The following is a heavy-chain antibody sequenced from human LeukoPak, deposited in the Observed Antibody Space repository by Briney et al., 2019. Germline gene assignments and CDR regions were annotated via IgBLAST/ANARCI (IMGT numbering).Heavy chain of an antibody. J-gene: IGHJ4*02. CDR3: ARRSMGGNPFDY. Sequence: SETLSLTCAVYGGSFSGYYWSWIRQPPGKGLEWIGEINHSGSTNYNPSLKSRVTISVDTSKNQFSQKLSSVTAADTAVYYCARRSMGGNPFDYWGQGTLVTVSS. D-gene: IGHD4-23*01. V-gene: IGHV4-34*01. CDR1: GGSFSGYY. CDR2: INHSGST.